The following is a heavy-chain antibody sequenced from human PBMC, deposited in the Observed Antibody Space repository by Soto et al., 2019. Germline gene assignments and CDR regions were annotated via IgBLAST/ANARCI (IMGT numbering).Heavy chain of an antibody. CDR2: INPSGGST. CDR1: GYTFTSYY. J-gene: IGHJ6*02. V-gene: IGHV1-46*01. Sequence: ASVKVSCKASGYTFTSYYMHWVRQAPGQGLEWMGIINPSGGSTSYAQKFQGRVTMTRDTSTSTVYMELSSLRSEDTAVYYCARDSRMVRVGLTMDVWGQGTTVTVSS. CDR3: ARDSRMVRVGLTMDV. D-gene: IGHD3-10*01.